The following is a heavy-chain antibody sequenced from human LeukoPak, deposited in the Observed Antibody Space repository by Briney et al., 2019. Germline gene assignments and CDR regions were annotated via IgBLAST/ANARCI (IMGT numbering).Heavy chain of an antibody. J-gene: IGHJ4*02. CDR2: IYYSGST. CDR1: GGSISSSSYY. Sequence: PSETLSLTCTVSGGSISSSSYYWGWIRQPPGKGQEWIGSIYYSGSTYYNPSLKSRVTISVDTSKNQFSLKLSSVTAADTAVYYCARRPDYGDAGFDYWGQGTLVTVSS. CDR3: ARRPDYGDAGFDY. V-gene: IGHV4-39*01. D-gene: IGHD4-17*01.